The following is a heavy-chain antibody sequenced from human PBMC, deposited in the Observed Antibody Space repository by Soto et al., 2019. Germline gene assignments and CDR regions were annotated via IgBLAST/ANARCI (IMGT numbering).Heavy chain of an antibody. D-gene: IGHD3-9*01. CDR1: GDSLSGYA. V-gene: IGHV4-34*01. Sequence: SETLSLTCDVHGDSLSGYAWSWIRQPPGKGLERIGEITFRGVTNYHPSLKSRVSMSVDTSKNRISLNVSSVTAADTALYFCARKLEASVRHVEWFSYKWFDPWGPGTLVTVSS. J-gene: IGHJ5*02. CDR3: ARKLEASVRHVEWFSYKWFDP. CDR2: ITFRGVT.